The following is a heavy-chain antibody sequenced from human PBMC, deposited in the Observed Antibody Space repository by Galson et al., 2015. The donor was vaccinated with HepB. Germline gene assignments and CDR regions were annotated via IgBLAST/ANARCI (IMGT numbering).Heavy chain of an antibody. D-gene: IGHD4-11*01. Sequence: SLRLSCAASGFTFSSYSMNWVRQAPGKGLEWVSSISSSSSYIYYADSVKGRFTISRDNAKNSLYLQMNSLRAEDTAVYYCARGSTVTTVIGYYYGMDVWGQGTTVTVSS. CDR1: GFTFSSYS. J-gene: IGHJ6*02. CDR2: ISSSSSYI. CDR3: ARGSTVTTVIGYYYGMDV. V-gene: IGHV3-21*01.